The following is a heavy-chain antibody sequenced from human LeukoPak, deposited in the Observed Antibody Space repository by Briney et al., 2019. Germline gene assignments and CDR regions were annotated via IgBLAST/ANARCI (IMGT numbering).Heavy chain of an antibody. Sequence: PGESLRLSCATSGFTFSSYSMNWVSQAPGKALGCVSSISSCRSYRYNAGSAKGRFTISRDNAKNSPYLQMSSLRAEDTAVYYFARGGLDYWGQGTLVTVSS. CDR3: ARGGLDY. CDR2: ISSCRSYR. V-gene: IGHV3-21*06. J-gene: IGHJ4*02. CDR1: GFTFSSYS.